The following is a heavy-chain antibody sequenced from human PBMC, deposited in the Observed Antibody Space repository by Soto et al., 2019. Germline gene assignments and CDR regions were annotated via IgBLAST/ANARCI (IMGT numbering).Heavy chain of an antibody. V-gene: IGHV4-4*02. CDR1: GGSVSRDNW. D-gene: IGHD4-17*01. CDR2: IHHSGST. J-gene: IGHJ4*02. CDR3: AENGAYDLDS. Sequence: QVQLQESGPGLVKPSGTLSLTCDVSGGSVSRDNWWSWVRQPPGKGLEWIGEIHHSGSTNYSPSLKRRVTISIDKSKNQFSLKLTSVTAADTAVYYCAENGAYDLDSWGQGTLVTVSS.